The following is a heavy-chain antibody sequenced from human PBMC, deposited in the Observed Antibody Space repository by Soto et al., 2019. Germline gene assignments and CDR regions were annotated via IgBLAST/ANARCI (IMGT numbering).Heavy chain of an antibody. CDR2: ISSSSSYI. V-gene: IGHV3-21*01. J-gene: IGHJ6*02. CDR1: GFTFSSYS. Sequence: GGSLRLSCAASGFTFSSYSMNWVRQAPGKRLEWVSSISSSSSYIYYAYSVKGRFTISRDNAKNSLYLQMNSLRAEDTAVYYCARDHCRGGSCYFADGTDVWGQGTSVTLSS. CDR3: ARDHCRGGSCYFADGTDV. D-gene: IGHD2-15*01.